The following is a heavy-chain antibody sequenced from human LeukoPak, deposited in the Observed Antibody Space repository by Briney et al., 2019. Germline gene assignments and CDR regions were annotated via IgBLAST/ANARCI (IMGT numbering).Heavy chain of an antibody. CDR3: ARAGSSGYYLQYLQH. CDR2: INPDSGGT. J-gene: IGHJ1*01. D-gene: IGHD3-22*01. CDR1: GYTFTGYY. Sequence: ATVKVSCKASGYTFTGYYINWVRQASGQGLEWLGWINPDSGGTNYAQQFQGRVNMSRDTSISTAYMELSRLRSDDTAVYYCARAGSSGYYLQYLQHWGQGTLVTVSS. V-gene: IGHV1-2*02.